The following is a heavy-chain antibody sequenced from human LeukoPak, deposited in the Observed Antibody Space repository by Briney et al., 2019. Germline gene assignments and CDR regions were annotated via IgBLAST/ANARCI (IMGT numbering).Heavy chain of an antibody. CDR1: GGSISSSSYY. J-gene: IGHJ6*03. D-gene: IGHD1-14*01. V-gene: IGHV4-39*07. CDR2: IYYSGST. Sequence: SETLSLTCTVSGGSISSSSYYWGWIRQPPGKGLEWIGSIYYSGSTYYNPSLKSRVTISVDTSKNQFSLKLSSVTAADTAVYYCARPNQPYYHYYYMDVWGKGTTVTVSS. CDR3: ARPNQPYYHYYYMDV.